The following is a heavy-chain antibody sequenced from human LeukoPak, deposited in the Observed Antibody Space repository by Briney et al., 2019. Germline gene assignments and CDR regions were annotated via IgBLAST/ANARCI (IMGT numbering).Heavy chain of an antibody. J-gene: IGHJ4*02. D-gene: IGHD3-22*01. CDR2: ISAYNGNT. Sequence: ASVKVSCKASGYTFTSYGISWVRQAPGQGLEWMGWISAYNGNTNYAQKLRGRVTMTTDTSTSTAYMELRSLRSDDTAVYYCARDGYYYDSSGYYQNGYWGQGTLVTVSS. CDR1: GYTFTSYG. V-gene: IGHV1-18*01. CDR3: ARDGYYYDSSGYYQNGY.